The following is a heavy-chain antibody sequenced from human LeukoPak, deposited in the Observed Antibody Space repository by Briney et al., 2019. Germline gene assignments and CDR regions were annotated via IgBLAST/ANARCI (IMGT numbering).Heavy chain of an antibody. D-gene: IGHD3-22*01. V-gene: IGHV3-53*01. CDR1: GFTVSSNY. CDR3: AKDGGDSGGYDFDY. CDR2: IYSGGST. J-gene: IGHJ4*02. Sequence: GGSLRLSCAASGFTVSSNYMSWVRQAPGKGLEWVSVIYSGGSTYYADSVKGRFTISRDNSKNTLYLQMNSLRAEDTAVYYCAKDGGDSGGYDFDYGGQGTRVTVSS.